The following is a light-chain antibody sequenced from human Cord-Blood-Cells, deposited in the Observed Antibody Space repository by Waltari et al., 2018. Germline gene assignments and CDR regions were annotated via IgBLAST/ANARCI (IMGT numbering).Light chain of an antibody. CDR2: KAS. J-gene: IGKJ1*01. V-gene: IGKV1-5*03. CDR1: QSISSW. Sequence: DIQMTQSPSTLSASVGDRVTITCRASQSISSWLAWYQQKPGKAPKRLIYKASSLESVVTSRCSGSGSGTEFTLTISSLQPDDFATYYCEQYKSYWTFGQGTKVEIK. CDR3: EQYKSYWT.